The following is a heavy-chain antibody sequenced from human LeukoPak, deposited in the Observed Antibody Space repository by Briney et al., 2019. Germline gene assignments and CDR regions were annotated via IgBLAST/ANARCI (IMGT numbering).Heavy chain of an antibody. Sequence: PGGSLRLSCAASGFTFSNGWMNWVRQAPGKGLEWVGRIKSKTAGGTTDYAAPVKDRFTISRDDSRNTLYLQMDSLKTEDTAVYYCTTDESSTKAYGSGSYYRQFDYWGQGTLVTVSS. D-gene: IGHD3-10*01. CDR3: TTDESSTKAYGSGSYYRQFDY. J-gene: IGHJ4*02. CDR2: IKSKTAGGTT. V-gene: IGHV3-15*01. CDR1: GFTFSNGW.